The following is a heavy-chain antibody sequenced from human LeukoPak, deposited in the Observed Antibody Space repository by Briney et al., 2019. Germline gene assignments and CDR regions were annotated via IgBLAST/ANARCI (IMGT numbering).Heavy chain of an antibody. D-gene: IGHD3-9*01. J-gene: IGHJ3*02. CDR2: IYYSGST. CDR3: ASTTVLLRYFDWLLSLGAFDI. V-gene: IGHV4-39*01. Sequence: SETLSLTCTVSGGSISSSSYYWGWIRQPPGKGLEWIGSIYYSGSTYYNPSLKSRVTISVDTSKNQFSLKLSSVTAADTALYYCASTTVLLRYFDWLLSLGAFDIWGQGTMVTVSS. CDR1: GGSISSSSYY.